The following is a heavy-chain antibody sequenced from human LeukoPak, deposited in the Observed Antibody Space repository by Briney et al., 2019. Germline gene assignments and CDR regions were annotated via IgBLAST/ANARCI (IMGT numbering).Heavy chain of an antibody. D-gene: IGHD2-2*02. CDR1: GFTFSDYY. CDR3: ARDYSVPAAITDAFDI. CDR2: ISSSGSTI. J-gene: IGHJ3*02. V-gene: IGHV3-11*04. Sequence: GGSLRLSCAASGFTFSDYYMSWIRQAPGKGLEWVSYISSSGSTIYYADSVKGRFTISRDNAKNSLYLQMNSLRAEDTAVYYCARDYSVPAAITDAFDIWGQGTMVTVSS.